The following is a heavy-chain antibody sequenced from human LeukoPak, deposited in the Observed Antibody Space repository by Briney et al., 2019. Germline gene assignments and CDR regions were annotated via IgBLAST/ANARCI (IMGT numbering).Heavy chain of an antibody. CDR1: GGSFSGYY. CDR3: ARSYDFWSGYSIDY. D-gene: IGHD3-3*01. J-gene: IGHJ4*02. V-gene: IGHV4-34*01. CDR2: INHSGST. Sequence: SETLPLTCAVYGGSFSGYYWSWIRQPPGKRLEWIGEINHSGSTSYNPSLKSRVTISVDTSKNQFSLKLSSVTAADTAVYYCARSYDFWSGYSIDYWGQGTLVTVSS.